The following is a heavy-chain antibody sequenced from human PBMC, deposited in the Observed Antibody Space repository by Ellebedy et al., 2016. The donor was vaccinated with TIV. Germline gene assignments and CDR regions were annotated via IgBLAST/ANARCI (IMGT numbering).Heavy chain of an antibody. CDR1: GGSISSSSSY. D-gene: IGHD5-12*01. CDR3: ARRALSGYSPDY. V-gene: IGHV4-39*01. Sequence: SETLSLTXTVSGGSISSSSSYWGWLRQPPGKGLEWIGSIYYSGSTYYNPSLKSRVTISVYTSKNQFSLKLDSVTAADTAVYYCARRALSGYSPDYWGQGTLVTVSS. J-gene: IGHJ4*02. CDR2: IYYSGST.